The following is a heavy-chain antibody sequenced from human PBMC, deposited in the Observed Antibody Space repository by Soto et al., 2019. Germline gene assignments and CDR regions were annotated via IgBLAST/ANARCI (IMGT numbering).Heavy chain of an antibody. J-gene: IGHJ4*02. Sequence: EVQLVESGGGSVQPGGSLRLSCAASGFTFSTFSMNWVRQAPGRGLEWISYISGGGRPISYADSVKGRFTISRDNAKNSLYLQRDSLTDEDTAVYYCARDLGGAFDSWGQGTLVTVSS. CDR1: GFTFSTFS. D-gene: IGHD3-10*01. CDR3: ARDLGGAFDS. CDR2: ISGGGRPI. V-gene: IGHV3-48*02.